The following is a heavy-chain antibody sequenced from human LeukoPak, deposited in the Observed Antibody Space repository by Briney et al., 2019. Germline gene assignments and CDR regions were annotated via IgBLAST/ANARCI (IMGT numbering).Heavy chain of an antibody. CDR1: GYTFTGYY. V-gene: IGHV1-2*06. CDR3: ARDSSGSATDY. Sequence: ASVKVSCKASGYTFTGYYMHWVRQAPGQGLEWMGRINPNSGGTSYAQKFQGRVTMTRDTSISTAYMELSRLRSDDTAVYYCARDSSGSATDYWGQGTLVTVSS. CDR2: INPNSGGT. D-gene: IGHD3-22*01. J-gene: IGHJ4*02.